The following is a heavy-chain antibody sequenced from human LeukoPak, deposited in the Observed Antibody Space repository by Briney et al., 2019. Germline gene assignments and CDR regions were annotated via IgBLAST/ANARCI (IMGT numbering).Heavy chain of an antibody. V-gene: IGHV1-18*01. Sequence: ASVKVSCKASEYIFTGYYMHWVRQAPGQGLEWIGWIGVFNGNRNYAKSVQGRITLTADTSTNTTYMELRSLTSDDTAVYFCGRDWDWHVQFWGQGTLITVSS. D-gene: IGHD1-26*01. CDR2: IGVFNGNR. CDR1: EYIFTGYY. J-gene: IGHJ4*02. CDR3: GRDWDWHVQF.